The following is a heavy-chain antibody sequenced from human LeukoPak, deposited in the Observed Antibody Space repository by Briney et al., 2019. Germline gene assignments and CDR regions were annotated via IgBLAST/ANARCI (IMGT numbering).Heavy chain of an antibody. CDR3: AKDFGGAGSYYCPFDS. CDR2: ISSSGSTI. V-gene: IGHV3-48*03. Sequence: PGGSLRLSCAASGFTFSSYEMNWVRQAPGKGLEWVSYISSSGSTIYYADSVKGRFTISRDNAKNSLYLQMNSLRAEDTAVYYCAKDFGGAGSYYCPFDSWGQGTLVTVSS. D-gene: IGHD3-10*01. CDR1: GFTFSSYE. J-gene: IGHJ4*02.